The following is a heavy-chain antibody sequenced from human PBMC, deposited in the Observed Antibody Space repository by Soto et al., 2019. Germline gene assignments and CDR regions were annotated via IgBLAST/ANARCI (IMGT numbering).Heavy chain of an antibody. V-gene: IGHV2-26*01. CDR1: GFSLSNVRMG. Sequence: VSGPTLVNPTETLTLTCTVSGFSLSNVRMGVSWIRQPPGKALEWLAHILSNDEKFNNTSLKSRVTISKDTSKSQVVLTMTDMDPVDTATYYCARTVVGSYHAAYYFDYWGLGTLVTVSS. CDR2: ILSNDEK. J-gene: IGHJ4*02. D-gene: IGHD1-26*01. CDR3: ARTVVGSYHAAYYFDY.